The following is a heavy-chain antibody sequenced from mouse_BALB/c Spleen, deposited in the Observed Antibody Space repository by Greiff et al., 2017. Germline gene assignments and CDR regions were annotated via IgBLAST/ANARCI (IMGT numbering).Heavy chain of an antibody. J-gene: IGHJ4*01. D-gene: IGHD3-1*01. V-gene: IGHV5-17*02. Sequence: DVQLVESGGGLVQPGGSRKLSCAASGFTFSSFGMHWVRQAPEKGLEWVAYISSGSSTIYYADTVKGRFTISRDNPKNTLFLQMTSLRSEDTAMYYCARTGLRLYAMDYWGQGTSVTVSS. CDR3: ARTGLRLYAMDY. CDR2: ISSGSSTI. CDR1: GFTFSSFG.